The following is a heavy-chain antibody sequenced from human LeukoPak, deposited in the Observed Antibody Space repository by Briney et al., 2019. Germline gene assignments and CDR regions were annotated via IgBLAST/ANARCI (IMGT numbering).Heavy chain of an antibody. Sequence: PSETLSLTCTVSGGSISSYYWSWIRQPPGKGLEWIGSIYYSGTTYYSAFLKSRITMSLDASRTQFYLMLTSVTAADTAVYYCARLGGAYFIGGMDVWGQGTTVTVSS. CDR1: GGSISSYY. J-gene: IGHJ6*02. CDR3: ARLGGAYFIGGMDV. D-gene: IGHD2-21*01. CDR2: IYYSGTT. V-gene: IGHV4-59*04.